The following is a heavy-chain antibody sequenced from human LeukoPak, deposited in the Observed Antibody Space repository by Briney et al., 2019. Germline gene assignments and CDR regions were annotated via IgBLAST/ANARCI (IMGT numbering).Heavy chain of an antibody. J-gene: IGHJ6*04. V-gene: IGHV4-34*01. CDR2: INHSGST. Sequence: SETLSLTCAGYGVSFSGYYWSWIRQPPGKGLEWIGEINHSGSTNYNPSLKSRVTISVDTSKNQFSLKLSSVTAADTAVYYCARELYYGSGPFLDVWGKGTTVTVSS. CDR1: GVSFSGYY. CDR3: ARELYYGSGPFLDV. D-gene: IGHD3-10*01.